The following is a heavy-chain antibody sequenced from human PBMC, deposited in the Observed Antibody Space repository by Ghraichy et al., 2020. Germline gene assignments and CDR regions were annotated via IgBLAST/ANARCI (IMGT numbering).Heavy chain of an antibody. J-gene: IGHJ6*02. Sequence: ASVKVSCKASGYPFSNYDVIWVRQATGQGLEWMGWMNPNSGNAGYAQQFQGRVTMTRDTSISKAYMELSSLRSEDTAAYYCARGRSPDVNWNDDIYYYYGMDVWGQGTTVTVSS. V-gene: IGHV1-8*01. CDR2: MNPNSGNA. CDR1: GYPFSNYD. D-gene: IGHD1-1*01. CDR3: ARGRSPDVNWNDDIYYYYGMDV.